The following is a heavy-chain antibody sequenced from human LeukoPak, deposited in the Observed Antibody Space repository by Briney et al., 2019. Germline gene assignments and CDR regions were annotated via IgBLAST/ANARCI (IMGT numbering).Heavy chain of an antibody. CDR3: ARGPYSSSWYPLYFDY. J-gene: IGHJ4*02. CDR2: IFNTGNT. V-gene: IGHV4-59*11. CDR1: GGSINSHY. D-gene: IGHD6-13*01. Sequence: SETLSLTCSVSGGSINSHYWSWIRQPPGKRLEWIGYIFNTGNTNYNPSLASRVTMSVDTSKNHFSLRLSSVTAADTAVYYCARGPYSSSWYPLYFDYWGQGTLGTVSS.